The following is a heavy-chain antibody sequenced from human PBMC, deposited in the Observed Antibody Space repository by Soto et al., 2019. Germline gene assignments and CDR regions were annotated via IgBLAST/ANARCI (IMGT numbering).Heavy chain of an antibody. J-gene: IGHJ3*02. CDR2: INPSGGST. CDR3: ARDRGDCSSTSCSYAFDI. Sequence: GASVKVTCKASGYTFTSYYMHWVRQAPGQGLEWMGIINPSGGSTSYAQKFQGRVTMTRDTSTSTAYMELSSLRSEDTAVYYCARDRGDCSSTSCSYAFDIWGQGTMVTVSS. D-gene: IGHD2-2*01. V-gene: IGHV1-46*01. CDR1: GYTFTSYY.